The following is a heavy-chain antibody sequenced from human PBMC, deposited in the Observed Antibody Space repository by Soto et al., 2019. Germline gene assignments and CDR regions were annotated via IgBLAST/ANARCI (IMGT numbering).Heavy chain of an antibody. D-gene: IGHD6-13*01. Sequence: PGGSLRLSCAASGFTFSSYGMHWVRQAPGKGLEWVAVIWYDGSNKYYADSVKGRFTISRDNSKNTLYLQMNSLRAEDTAVYYCARAESSSWYDIYFDSWGHGTPVTVSS. CDR2: IWYDGSNK. V-gene: IGHV3-33*01. CDR1: GFTFSSYG. J-gene: IGHJ4*01. CDR3: ARAESSSWYDIYFDS.